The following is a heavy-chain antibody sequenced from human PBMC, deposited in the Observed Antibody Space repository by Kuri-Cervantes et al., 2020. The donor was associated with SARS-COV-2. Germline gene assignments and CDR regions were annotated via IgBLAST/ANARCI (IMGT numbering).Heavy chain of an antibody. CDR2: IYYSGNT. J-gene: IGHJ3*01. V-gene: IGHV4-39*02. Sequence: GSLRLSCTVSGASISSTSYYWGWFRQPPGKGLEWIGNIYYSGNTYYNPSLKSRVTISADTPKNHFSLNLTSVTAADTAVYYCAVRVDSSGYDHWGQGTMVTVSS. D-gene: IGHD3-22*01. CDR1: GASISSTSYY. CDR3: AVRVDSSGYDH.